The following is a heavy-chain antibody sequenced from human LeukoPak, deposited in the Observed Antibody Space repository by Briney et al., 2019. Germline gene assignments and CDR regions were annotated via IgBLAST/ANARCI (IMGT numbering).Heavy chain of an antibody. CDR1: GFTFSDYY. J-gene: IGHJ5*02. CDR2: INHRGST. CDR3: ARGVYSSSFTGFYWFDP. Sequence: GSLRLSCAASGFTFSDYYMSWIRQPPGKGLEWIGEINHRGSTNYNPSLKSRVTISVDTSKNQFSLKLSSVTAADTAVYYCARGVYSSSFTGFYWFDPWGQGTLVTVSS. V-gene: IGHV4-34*01. D-gene: IGHD6-6*01.